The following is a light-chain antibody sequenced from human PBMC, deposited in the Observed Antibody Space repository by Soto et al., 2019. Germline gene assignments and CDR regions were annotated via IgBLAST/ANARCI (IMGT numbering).Light chain of an antibody. CDR3: QQYYSYPPT. V-gene: IGKV1-5*01. CDR2: DAS. Sequence: DIQLTQSPSTLSASVGDTVTVTCRASQSVSGWLAWYQQKPGEAPKLLIYDASSLQSGVPSRFSGSGSGTDFTLTISCLQSEDFATYYCQQYYSYPPTFGGGTKVDIK. CDR1: QSVSGW. J-gene: IGKJ4*01.